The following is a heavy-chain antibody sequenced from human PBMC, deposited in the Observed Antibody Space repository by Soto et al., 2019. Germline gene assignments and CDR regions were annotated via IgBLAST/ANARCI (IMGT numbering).Heavy chain of an antibody. CDR2: IGDSGTKK. CDR1: GFTFTDYY. J-gene: IGHJ4*02. CDR3: ANGPLDF. Sequence: QVRLVEFGGGLVKPGGSLRLSCAASGFTFTDYYMSWIRQAPGRGLEWVSYIGDSGTKKYYADSVKGRFTISRDNAKNSLFLQMNSLRPEDTAVYYCANGPLDFWCQGTLVTVSS. V-gene: IGHV3-11*01.